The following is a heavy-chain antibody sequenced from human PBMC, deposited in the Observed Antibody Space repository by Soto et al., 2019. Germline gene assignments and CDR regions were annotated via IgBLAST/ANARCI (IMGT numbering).Heavy chain of an antibody. J-gene: IGHJ6*02. CDR1: GYTFPGYY. Sequence: AAVKVSCKASGYTFPGYYMHWVRQAPGQGLEGMGWINPNSGGTNYAEKVQGWVTMTRDTSISTAYLELSRLRSDDTAVYYCARGRPVLPRGMDVWGQGTTVTVSS. D-gene: IGHD1-20*01. V-gene: IGHV1-2*04. CDR2: INPNSGGT. CDR3: ARGRPVLPRGMDV.